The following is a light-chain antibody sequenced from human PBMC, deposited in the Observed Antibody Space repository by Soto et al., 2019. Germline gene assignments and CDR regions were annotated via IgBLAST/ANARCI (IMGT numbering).Light chain of an antibody. Sequence: DIVLTQSPAALSLSPGERATLSCRASQSVSNYLAWYQHKPGQAPRLLMSYASNRAAGIPARFSGSGSGTDFTLTISSLEPEDFAVYYCQHRGNWPLISFGQGTRLDIK. J-gene: IGKJ5*01. CDR2: YAS. V-gene: IGKV3-11*01. CDR3: QHRGNWPLIS. CDR1: QSVSNY.